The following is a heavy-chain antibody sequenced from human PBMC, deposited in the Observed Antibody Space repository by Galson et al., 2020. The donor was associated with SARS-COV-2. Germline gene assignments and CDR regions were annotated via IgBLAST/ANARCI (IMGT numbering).Heavy chain of an antibody. CDR3: TRWARYFEWLLRPYYYYYGMDV. J-gene: IGHJ6*02. Sequence: GESLKISCAASGFTFSNAWMSWVRQAPGKGLEWVGRIKSKTDGGTTDYAAPVKGRFTISRDDSKNTLYLQMNSLKTEDTAVYYCTRWARYFEWLLRPYYYYYGMDVWDQGTTVTVSS. CDR2: IKSKTDGGTT. V-gene: IGHV3-15*01. CDR1: GFTFSNAW. D-gene: IGHD3-9*01.